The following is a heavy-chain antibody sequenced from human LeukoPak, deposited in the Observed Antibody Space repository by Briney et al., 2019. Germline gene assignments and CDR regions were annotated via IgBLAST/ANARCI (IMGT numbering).Heavy chain of an antibody. Sequence: GGSLRLSCAASGFTFSSYGMHWVRQAPGKGLEWVAVIWYDGSNKYYADSVKGRFTISRDNSKNTLYLQMNSLRAEDTAVYYCARDGVPAAMGYYYGMDVWGQGTTVTVSS. J-gene: IGHJ6*02. CDR1: GFTFSSYG. V-gene: IGHV3-33*01. CDR3: ARDGVPAAMGYYYGMDV. D-gene: IGHD2-2*01. CDR2: IWYDGSNK.